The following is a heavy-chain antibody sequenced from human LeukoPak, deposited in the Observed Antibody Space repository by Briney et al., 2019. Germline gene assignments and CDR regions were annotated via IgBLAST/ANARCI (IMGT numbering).Heavy chain of an antibody. V-gene: IGHV1-2*02. CDR2: INPNSGGT. Sequence: ASVKVSCKASGYTFTGYYMHWVRQAPGQGLEWMGWINPNSGGTNYAQKFQGRVTMTRDTSISTAYMELSRLRSDDTAVYYCARGDYDSSGYAFDIWGQGTMVTASS. CDR3: ARGDYDSSGYAFDI. CDR1: GYTFTGYY. J-gene: IGHJ3*02. D-gene: IGHD3-22*01.